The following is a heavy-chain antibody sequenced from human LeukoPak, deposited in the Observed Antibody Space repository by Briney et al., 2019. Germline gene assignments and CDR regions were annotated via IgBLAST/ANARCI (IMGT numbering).Heavy chain of an antibody. CDR1: GLTFSSNW. CDR3: ARVGGRYSPLGY. D-gene: IGHD3-16*02. J-gene: IGHJ4*02. Sequence: PGGSLRLSCAASGLTFSSNWMSSVRQAPGKGLEWVANIKQDGSETYYVDSVKGRFTISRDNDKNSLFLQMTSLRAEDTAVYYCARVGGRYSPLGYWGQGTLVTVSS. V-gene: IGHV3-7*01. CDR2: IKQDGSET.